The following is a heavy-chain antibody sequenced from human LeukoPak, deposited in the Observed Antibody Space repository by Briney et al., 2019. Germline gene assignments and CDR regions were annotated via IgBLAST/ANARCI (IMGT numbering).Heavy chain of an antibody. J-gene: IGHJ4*02. D-gene: IGHD6-19*01. CDR2: VSPSSGNT. CDR1: GYSFTSHN. V-gene: IGHV1-8*01. Sequence: ASVKVSCKTSGYSFTSHNINWVRQATGQGLEWMGWVSPSSGNTAYAQRFQGRVTMHRDPSISTAYMELSSLTSEDTAVYYCARGHPGYASGWPDYWGQGTLVTVSS. CDR3: ARGHPGYASGWPDY.